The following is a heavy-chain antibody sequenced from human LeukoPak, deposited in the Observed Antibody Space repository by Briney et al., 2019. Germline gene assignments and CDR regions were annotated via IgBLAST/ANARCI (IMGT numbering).Heavy chain of an antibody. D-gene: IGHD3-10*01. V-gene: IGHV3-21*01. Sequence: GGSLRLSCVASGFTFSSYSMNWVRQAPGKGLEWVSSISSTSTYIFHADSVKGRFTVSRDNAKNSLYLQMNSLRAEDTAVYYCTRARVYRVGGSDDAFDIWGQGTMVTVSS. CDR2: ISSTSTYI. CDR1: GFTFSSYS. CDR3: TRARVYRVGGSDDAFDI. J-gene: IGHJ3*02.